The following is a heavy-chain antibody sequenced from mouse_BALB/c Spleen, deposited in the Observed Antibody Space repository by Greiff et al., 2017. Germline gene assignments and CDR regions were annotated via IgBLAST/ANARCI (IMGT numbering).Heavy chain of an antibody. CDR3: AREPYFDY. V-gene: IGHV1-7*01. J-gene: IGHJ3*01. D-gene: IGHD2-4*01. Sequence: QVQLQQSGAELAKPGASVKMSCKASGYTFTSYWMHWVKQRPGQGLEWIGYINPSTGYTEYNQKFKDKATLTADKSSSTAYMQLSSLTSEDSAVYYCAREPYFDYWGQGTLVTVSA. CDR2: INPSTGYT. CDR1: GYTFTSYW.